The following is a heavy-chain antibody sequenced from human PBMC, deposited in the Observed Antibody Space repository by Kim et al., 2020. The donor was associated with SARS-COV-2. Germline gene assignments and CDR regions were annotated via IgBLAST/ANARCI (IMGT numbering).Heavy chain of an antibody. V-gene: IGHV3-30-3*01. CDR1: GFTFSSYA. J-gene: IGHJ6*02. CDR3: ARAKSAYYYGMDV. CDR2: ISYDGSNK. Sequence: GRSLRLSCAASGFTFSSYAMHWVRQSPGKGLEWVAVISYDGSNKYYADSVKGRFTISRDNSKNTLYLQMNSLRTEDTAIYYCARAKSAYYYGMDVWGQGT.